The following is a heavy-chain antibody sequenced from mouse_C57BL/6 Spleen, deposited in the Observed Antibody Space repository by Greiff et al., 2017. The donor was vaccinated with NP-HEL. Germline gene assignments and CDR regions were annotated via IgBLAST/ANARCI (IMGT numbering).Heavy chain of an antibody. V-gene: IGHV1-72*01. CDR2: IDPNSGGT. D-gene: IGHD1-1*01. Sequence: QVQLQQPGAELVKPGASVKLSCKASGYTFTSYWMHWVKQRPGRGLEWIGRIDPNSGGTKYNEKFKSKATLTVDKPSSTAYIQLSSLTSEDSAVYYCAREHYYGSSDYFDYWGQGTTLTVSS. J-gene: IGHJ2*01. CDR1: GYTFTSYW. CDR3: AREHYYGSSDYFDY.